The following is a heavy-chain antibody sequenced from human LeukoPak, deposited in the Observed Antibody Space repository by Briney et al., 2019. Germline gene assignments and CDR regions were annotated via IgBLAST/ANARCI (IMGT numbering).Heavy chain of an antibody. CDR1: GGSISSYY. CDR3: ARARIAARSFDY. CDR2: IYYSGST. Sequence: SETLSLTCGVSGGSISSYYWSWIRQPPGKGLEWIGYIYYSGSTSYNPSLKSRVTISVDTSKNQFSLKLSSVTAADTAVYYCARARIAARSFDYWGQGTLVTVSS. D-gene: IGHD6-6*01. V-gene: IGHV4-59*01. J-gene: IGHJ4*02.